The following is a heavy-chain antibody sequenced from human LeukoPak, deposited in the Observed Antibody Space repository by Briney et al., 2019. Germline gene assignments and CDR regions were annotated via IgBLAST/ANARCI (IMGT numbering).Heavy chain of an antibody. D-gene: IGHD2-2*01. CDR3: ARVGRYCSSTSCSGNHYYYYMDV. CDR2: ISAYNGNT. V-gene: IGHV1-18*01. J-gene: IGHJ6*03. Sequence: ASVKVSCKASGYTFTSYGISWVRQAPGQGLEWMGWISAYNGNTNYAQKLQGRVTMTTDTSTSTAYMEQRSLRSDDTAVYYCARVGRYCSSTSCSGNHYYYYMDVWGKGTTVTVSS. CDR1: GYTFTSYG.